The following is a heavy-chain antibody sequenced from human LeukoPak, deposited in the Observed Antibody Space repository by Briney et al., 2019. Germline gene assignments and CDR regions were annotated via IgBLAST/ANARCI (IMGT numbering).Heavy chain of an antibody. V-gene: IGHV3-23*01. J-gene: IGHJ3*02. CDR1: GFTFRSYA. D-gene: IGHD3-3*01. CDR2: ISSSGART. Sequence: PGGSLRLSCAASGFTFRSYAMSWVRQAPGKGLEWVSVISSSGARTSYADSVKGRFTISRDNSKNTLYLHMASLRVDDTAVYYCANARIGGSLDMWGQGTTVIVSS. CDR3: ANARIGGSLDM.